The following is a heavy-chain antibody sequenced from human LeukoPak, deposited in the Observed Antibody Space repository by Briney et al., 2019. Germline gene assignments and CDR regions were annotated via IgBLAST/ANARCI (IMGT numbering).Heavy chain of an antibody. J-gene: IGHJ4*02. Sequence: PSETLSLTCTVSGGSISSGDHYWSWIRQPPGKGLEWIGYIYYSGSTYYNPSLKSRVTISMDTSTQFSLKLNSVTDTDTAVYYCAREKVLSGYEDSYFHYWGRGTLVTVSS. V-gene: IGHV4-30-4*01. CDR2: IYYSGST. D-gene: IGHD5-12*01. CDR3: AREKVLSGYEDSYFHY. CDR1: GGSISSGDHY.